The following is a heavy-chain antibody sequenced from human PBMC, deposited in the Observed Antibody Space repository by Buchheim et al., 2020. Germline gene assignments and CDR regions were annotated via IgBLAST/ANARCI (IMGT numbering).Heavy chain of an antibody. D-gene: IGHD3-3*01. J-gene: IGHJ6*02. CDR3: ARGITIFGAPAVNYGMDV. Sequence: QVQLVESGGGVVQPGRSLRLSCAASGFTFSSYGMHWVRQAPGKGLEWVAVIWYDGSNKYYADSVKGRFTISRDNSKKQLYLQMNSLRAEDTAVYYCARGITIFGAPAVNYGMDVWGQGTT. V-gene: IGHV3-33*01. CDR1: GFTFSSYG. CDR2: IWYDGSNK.